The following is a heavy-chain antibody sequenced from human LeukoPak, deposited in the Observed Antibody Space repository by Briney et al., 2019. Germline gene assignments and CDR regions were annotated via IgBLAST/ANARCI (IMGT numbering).Heavy chain of an antibody. J-gene: IGHJ3*02. CDR2: IYYSGST. Sequence: TLSLTCAVSGGSISSGGYSWSWIRQPPGKGLEWIGYIYYSGSTYYNPSLKSRVTISVDTSKNQFSLKLSSVTAADTAVYYCARGTRVGSIAAAGDDAFDIWGQGTMVTVSS. V-gene: IGHV4-30-4*07. D-gene: IGHD6-13*01. CDR1: GGSISSGGYS. CDR3: ARGTRVGSIAAAGDDAFDI.